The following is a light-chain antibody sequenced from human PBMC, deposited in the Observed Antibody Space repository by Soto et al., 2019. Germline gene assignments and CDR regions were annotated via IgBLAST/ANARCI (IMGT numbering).Light chain of an antibody. CDR2: GAS. CDR1: QSVSSSY. Sequence: EIVLTQSPGTLSLSLGERATLSCRASQSVSSSYLAWYQQKPGQAPRLLIYGASSRATGIPARFSGSGSGTDFTLTISRLEAEDFAVYYCQQYGSSPTWTFGQGTKVEIK. J-gene: IGKJ1*01. V-gene: IGKV3-20*01. CDR3: QQYGSSPTWT.